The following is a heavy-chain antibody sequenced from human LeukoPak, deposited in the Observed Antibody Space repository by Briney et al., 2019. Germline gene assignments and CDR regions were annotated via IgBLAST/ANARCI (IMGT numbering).Heavy chain of an antibody. CDR3: ARTARVFDS. CDR1: GYSISSVN. D-gene: IGHD5-18*01. CDR2: TDSRDDT. J-gene: IGHJ4*02. V-gene: IGHV4-4*09. Sequence: TSETLSLTCTVSGYSISSVNWSWIRQPPGKGPDMSGNTDSRDDTNYNTSLNSRVTISPDTSKNQLSLKMTSVTAAETAVYYCARTARVFDSWGQGTLVTVSS.